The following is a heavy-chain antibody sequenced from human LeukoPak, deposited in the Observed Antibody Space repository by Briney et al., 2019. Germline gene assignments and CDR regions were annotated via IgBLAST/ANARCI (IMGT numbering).Heavy chain of an antibody. V-gene: IGHV3-11*01. CDR3: AKDLREWYYDPNGNYFSYGMDV. Sequence: PGGSLRLSGAASGFTVSSNYMSWVRQAPGRGPEWVAYIGAMGSTRYYRDSVNGRFTISRDNAKNSLHLQMNGLRAEDTAVYYCAKDLREWYYDPNGNYFSYGMDVWGQGTTVVVSS. CDR1: GFTVSSNY. D-gene: IGHD3-22*01. CDR2: IGAMGSTR. J-gene: IGHJ6*02.